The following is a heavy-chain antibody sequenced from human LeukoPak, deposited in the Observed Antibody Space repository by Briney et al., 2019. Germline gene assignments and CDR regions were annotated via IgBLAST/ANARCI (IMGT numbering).Heavy chain of an antibody. J-gene: IGHJ4*02. Sequence: GGSLRLSCAASGFTFSDYYMSWIRQAAGKGLEWVSYISSSSSYTNYADSVKGRFTISRDNAKNSLYLQMNSLRAEDTAVYYCARSYRYCSSTSCSPYWGQGTLVTVSS. CDR3: ARSYRYCSSTSCSPY. CDR2: ISSSSSYT. D-gene: IGHD2-2*01. V-gene: IGHV3-11*03. CDR1: GFTFSDYY.